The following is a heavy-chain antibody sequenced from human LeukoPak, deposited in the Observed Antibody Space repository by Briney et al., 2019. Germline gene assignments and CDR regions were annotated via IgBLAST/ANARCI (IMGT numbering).Heavy chain of an antibody. J-gene: IGHJ3*02. V-gene: IGHV3-53*01. D-gene: IGHD3-22*01. Sequence: PGGSLRLSCAASGFTVSSNYMGWVRQAPGKGLEWVSVIYSGGSTYYADSVKGRFTISRDNSKNTLYLQMNSLRAEDTAVYYCARILLYYYDSSGYFDDAFDIWGQGTMVTVSS. CDR1: GFTVSSNY. CDR2: IYSGGST. CDR3: ARILLYYYDSSGYFDDAFDI.